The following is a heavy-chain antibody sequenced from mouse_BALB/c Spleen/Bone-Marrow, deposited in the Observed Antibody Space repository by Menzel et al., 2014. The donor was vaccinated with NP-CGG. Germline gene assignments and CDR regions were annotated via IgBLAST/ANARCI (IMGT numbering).Heavy chain of an antibody. CDR1: GFTFTDYY. J-gene: IGHJ2*01. CDR3: ARXMGGLLFDS. CDR2: IRNRANGYTT. V-gene: IGHV7-3*02. D-gene: IGHD1-1*01. Sequence: EVKLMESGGGLVQPGGSLRLPCATSGFTFTDYYMNWVRQPPGKALEWLAFIRNRANGYTTEYSASVKGRFTISRDNSQSILYLQMNTLRAEDSATYXCARXMGGLLFDSWGXXXXXTXXS.